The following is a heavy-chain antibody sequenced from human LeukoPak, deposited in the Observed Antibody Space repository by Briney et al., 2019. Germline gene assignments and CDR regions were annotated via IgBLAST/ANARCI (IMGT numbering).Heavy chain of an antibody. CDR3: ARHWSGYFRP. CDR2: ISSSSSYI. Sequence: GGSLRLSCAASGFTFSSYSMNWVRQAPGKGLEGVSSISSSSSYIYYADSVKGRFTISRDNAKNSLYLQMNSLRAEDTAVYYCARHWSGYFRPWGQGTLVTVSS. CDR1: GFTFSSYS. V-gene: IGHV3-21*01. D-gene: IGHD3-3*01. J-gene: IGHJ5*02.